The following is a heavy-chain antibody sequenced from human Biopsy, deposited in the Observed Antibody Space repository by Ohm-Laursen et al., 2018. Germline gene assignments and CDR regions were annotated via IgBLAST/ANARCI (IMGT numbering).Heavy chain of an antibody. J-gene: IGHJ4*02. V-gene: IGHV4-59*08. D-gene: IGHD3-10*01. CDR2: VFDRGTT. CDR3: AHGSGSYYKWDF. CDR1: GDSITRSY. Sequence: GTLSLTCTLSGDSITRSYWSWIRQSPGKGLEWIGHVFDRGTTNYNPSVRSRVTMSEDTSKKQSSLKMTSGSAADTAIYYCAHGSGSYYKWDFWGRGILVTVSS.